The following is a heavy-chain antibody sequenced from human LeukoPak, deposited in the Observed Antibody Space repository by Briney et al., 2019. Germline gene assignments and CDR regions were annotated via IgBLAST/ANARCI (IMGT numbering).Heavy chain of an antibody. CDR3: ARSTGFNTRGTYFYYMDG. CDR2: INYSGSA. V-gene: IGHV4-34*01. CDR1: GGSFSGYY. J-gene: IGHJ6*03. Sequence: SETLSLTCAVSGGSFSGYYWTWTRQSPEKGLEWIGEINYSGSANYNPSFRGRLTISVDASKRHFSLNLTSVTAADTAFYYCARSTGFNTRGTYFYYMDGWGKGTAVTVSS. D-gene: IGHD2-2*01.